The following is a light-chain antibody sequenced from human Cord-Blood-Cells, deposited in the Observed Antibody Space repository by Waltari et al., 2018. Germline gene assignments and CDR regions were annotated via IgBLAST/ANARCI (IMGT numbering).Light chain of an antibody. Sequence: DIQLTQSPSFLSASVGDRVTITCRASQGISSYLAWYQQKPGKAPKLLIYAASTLQSGVPSRFSGSGSGTEFTLTISSLQPEDFATYYCQQLNSYPYSVGQGTKLESK. CDR2: AAS. CDR1: QGISSY. V-gene: IGKV1-9*01. CDR3: QQLNSYPYS. J-gene: IGKJ2*03.